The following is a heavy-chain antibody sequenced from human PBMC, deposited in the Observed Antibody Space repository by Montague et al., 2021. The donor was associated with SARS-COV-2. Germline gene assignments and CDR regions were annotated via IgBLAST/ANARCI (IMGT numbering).Heavy chain of an antibody. CDR3: ARAERGSCGDGNCYQYFFNY. CDR1: GDSVSTNSGT. D-gene: IGHD2-15*01. Sequence: CAISGDSVSTNSGTWNWVRLSPSRGLEWLGRTYYRSEWYSDYSVSVESRISINPDTSKNQFSLQLNSVTPEDTAVYYCARAERGSCGDGNCYQYFFNYWGQGTLVTVP. J-gene: IGHJ4*02. V-gene: IGHV6-1*01. CDR2: TYYRSEWYS.